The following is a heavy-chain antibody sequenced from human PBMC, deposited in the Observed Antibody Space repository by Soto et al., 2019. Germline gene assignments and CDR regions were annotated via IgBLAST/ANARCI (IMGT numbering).Heavy chain of an antibody. CDR3: AREENCSDGICYSEYFQR. V-gene: IGHV1-46*01. D-gene: IGHD2-15*01. Sequence: GASVKVSFKASGYIFTAYSMHWVRQAPGQGLEWMGVVNPSGGSTNYAQKFQGRITMTRGTSTSTVYMDLSSLTSEDTAVYYCAREENCSDGICYSEYFQRWGQGTLVTVSS. J-gene: IGHJ1*01. CDR2: VNPSGGST. CDR1: GYIFTAYS.